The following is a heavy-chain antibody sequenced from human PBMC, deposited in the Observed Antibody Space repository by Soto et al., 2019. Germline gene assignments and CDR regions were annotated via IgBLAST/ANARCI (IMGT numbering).Heavy chain of an antibody. V-gene: IGHV1-69*06. Sequence: SVKVSCKASGCTFSSYAISCVRQAPGQVLEWMGGIIPIFGTANYAQKFQGRVTITADKSTSTAYMELSSLRSEDTAVYYCASGSRAVAEDSYYYGMDVWGQGTTVTVSS. D-gene: IGHD6-19*01. CDR1: GCTFSSYA. CDR3: ASGSRAVAEDSYYYGMDV. CDR2: IIPIFGTA. J-gene: IGHJ6*02.